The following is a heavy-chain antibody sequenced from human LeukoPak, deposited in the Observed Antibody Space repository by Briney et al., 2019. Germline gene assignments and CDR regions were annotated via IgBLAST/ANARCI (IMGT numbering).Heavy chain of an antibody. J-gene: IGHJ4*02. D-gene: IGHD3-22*01. CDR1: GFTFDDYT. CDR2: ISWDGGST. Sequence: GGSLRLSCAASGFTFDDYTMHWVRQAPGKGLEWVSLISWDGGSTYYADSVKGRFTISRDNSKNSLYLQMNSLRTEDTALYYCAKDSGYYDSSGYLNPLDYWGQGTLVTVSS. V-gene: IGHV3-43*01. CDR3: AKDSGYYDSSGYLNPLDY.